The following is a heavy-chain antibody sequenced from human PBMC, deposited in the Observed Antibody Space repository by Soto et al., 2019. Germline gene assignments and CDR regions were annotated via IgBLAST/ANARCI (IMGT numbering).Heavy chain of an antibody. J-gene: IGHJ5*02. CDR1: GAALNSGNYY. CDR3: ARLRIATNNYKWFDP. D-gene: IGHD2-21*01. Sequence: PSEPLSLTCSVSGAALNSGNYYWSWISQVPGKGLEWIGHIYVTGAVDYNPSLRDRITISQDTSERQFSLNLRLVTAADTAVYYCARLRIATNNYKWFDPWGQGTLVTVSS. V-gene: IGHV4-31*03. CDR2: IYVTGAV.